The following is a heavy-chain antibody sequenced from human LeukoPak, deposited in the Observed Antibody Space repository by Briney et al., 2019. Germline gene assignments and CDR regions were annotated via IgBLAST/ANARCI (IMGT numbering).Heavy chain of an antibody. CDR1: GFTFSSYG. Sequence: GGSLRLSCAASGFTFSSYGMHWVRQAPGKGLEWVAFIRYDGSNKYYADSVKGRFTISRDNSKNTLYLRMNSLRAEDTAVYYCAKDRRWDVGATSVRGFDPWGQGTLVTVSS. CDR2: IRYDGSNK. V-gene: IGHV3-30*02. D-gene: IGHD1-26*01. CDR3: AKDRRWDVGATSVRGFDP. J-gene: IGHJ5*02.